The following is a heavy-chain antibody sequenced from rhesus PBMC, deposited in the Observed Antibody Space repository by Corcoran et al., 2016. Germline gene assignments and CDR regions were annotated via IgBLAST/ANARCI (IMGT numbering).Heavy chain of an antibody. CDR2: LSGGSTST. V-gene: IGHV4S10*01. CDR1: GGPISDTYR. CDR3: ARGPGFDY. J-gene: IGHJ4*01. Sequence: QVHLQESGAGVVKPSETLSLPFAVSGGPISDTYRWSWIRQPPGKGLEWIGYLSGGSTSTNYNPSLKSRFTISKDTSKNQFSLKLTSVTAADTAVYYCARGPGFDYWGQGVLVTVSS.